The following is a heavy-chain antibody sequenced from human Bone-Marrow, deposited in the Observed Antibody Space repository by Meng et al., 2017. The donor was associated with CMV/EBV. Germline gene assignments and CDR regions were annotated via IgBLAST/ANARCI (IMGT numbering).Heavy chain of an antibody. CDR3: AKNKFAGDIRSLGFYFDY. V-gene: IGHV3-23*01. CDR1: GFTFSSYA. D-gene: IGHD5-12*01. J-gene: IGHJ4*02. CDR2: ISGSGGST. Sequence: GESLKISCAASGFTFSSYAMSWVRQAPGKGLEWVSAISGSGGSTYYADSVKGRFTISRDNSKNTLYLQMNSLRAEDTAVYYCAKNKFAGDIRSLGFYFDYWGQGTLVTFSS.